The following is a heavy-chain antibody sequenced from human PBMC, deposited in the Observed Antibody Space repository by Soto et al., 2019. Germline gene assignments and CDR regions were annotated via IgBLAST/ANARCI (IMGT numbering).Heavy chain of an antibody. Sequence: PSETLSLTSTVSGGSVSSSSYYWSWIRQPPGKGLEWIGYIYYSGSTNYNPSLKSRVTISVDTSKNQFSLKLSSVTAADTAVFYCARKSGQLWFYLDYWGQGTLVPVSS. CDR1: GGSVSSSSYY. D-gene: IGHD5-18*01. V-gene: IGHV4-61*01. J-gene: IGHJ4*02. CDR3: ARKSGQLWFYLDY. CDR2: IYYSGST.